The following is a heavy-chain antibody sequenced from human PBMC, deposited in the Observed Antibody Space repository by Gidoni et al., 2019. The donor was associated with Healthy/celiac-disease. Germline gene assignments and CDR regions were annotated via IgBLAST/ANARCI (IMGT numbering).Heavy chain of an antibody. J-gene: IGHJ3*02. V-gene: IGHV3-30-3*01. D-gene: IGHD5-12*01. CDR1: GFTFRSYA. Sequence: QVQLVESGGGWVQPWRSLCLSCSAYGFTFRSYAMHWVRQAPGKGLAWVAVISYDGSNKYYADSVKGRFTISRDNSKNTLYLQMNSLRAEDTAVYYCARVAVWWLRLGAFDIWGQGTMVTVSS. CDR2: ISYDGSNK. CDR3: ARVAVWWLRLGAFDI.